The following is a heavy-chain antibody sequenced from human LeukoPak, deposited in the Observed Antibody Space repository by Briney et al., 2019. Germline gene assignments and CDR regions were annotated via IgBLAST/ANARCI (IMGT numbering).Heavy chain of an antibody. CDR1: DYTFTSYG. V-gene: IGHV1-69*05. J-gene: IGHJ5*02. CDR3: ARDIELGYCSSTTCRDLNNWFDP. Sequence: SVNVSCKASDYTFTSYGISWVRQAPGQGLEWMGRIIPIFGTANYAQKFQGRVTITTDESTSTAYMELSSLRSEDTAVYYCARDIELGYCSSTTCRDLNNWFDPWGQGTLVTVSS. D-gene: IGHD2-2*01. CDR2: IIPIFGTA.